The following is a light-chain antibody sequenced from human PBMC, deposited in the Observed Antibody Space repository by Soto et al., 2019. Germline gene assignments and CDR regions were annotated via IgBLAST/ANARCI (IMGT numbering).Light chain of an antibody. CDR1: SIDGGAYDF. CDR3: TSYTSSKTLYV. CDR2: DVS. Sequence: QSVLTXPASVSGSPGQSITICSTGTSIDGGAYDFVSWYQQHPDRAPKLMIYDVSNRPSGVSDRFSGSKSGNTASLTISGLLAEDEADYYCTSYTSSKTLYVFGTGTKVTVL. V-gene: IGLV2-14*01. J-gene: IGLJ1*01.